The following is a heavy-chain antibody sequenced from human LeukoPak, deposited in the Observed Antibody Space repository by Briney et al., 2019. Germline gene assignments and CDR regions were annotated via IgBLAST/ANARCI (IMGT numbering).Heavy chain of an antibody. V-gene: IGHV4-38-2*02. J-gene: IGHJ6*03. CDR2: INHSGST. Sequence: SETLSLTCTVSGYSISSGYYWAWIRQPPGKGLEWIGEINHSGSTNYNPSLKSRVTISVDTSKNQFSLKLSSVTAADTAVYYCARSVRYFDWPYYYYMDVWGKGTTVTVSS. CDR1: GYSISSGYY. CDR3: ARSVRYFDWPYYYYMDV. D-gene: IGHD3-9*01.